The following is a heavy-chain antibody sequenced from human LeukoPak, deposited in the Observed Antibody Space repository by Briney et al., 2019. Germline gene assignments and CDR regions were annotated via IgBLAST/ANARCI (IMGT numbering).Heavy chain of an antibody. Sequence: GGSLRLSCAASGFTVSSNYMSWVRQAPGKGLEWVSVFYSGGSTYYADSVKGRFTISRDNSKNTVHLQMNSLRAEDTAVYYCARGDGYNFWDYWGQGTLVTVSS. CDR2: FYSGGST. CDR3: ARGDGYNFWDY. CDR1: GFTVSSNY. J-gene: IGHJ4*02. V-gene: IGHV3-53*01. D-gene: IGHD5-24*01.